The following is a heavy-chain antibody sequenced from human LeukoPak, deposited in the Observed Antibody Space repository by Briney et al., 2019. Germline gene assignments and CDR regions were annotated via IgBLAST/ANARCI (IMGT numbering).Heavy chain of an antibody. Sequence: ASVKVSCKASGYTFTSYGISWVRQAPGQGLEWMGGIIPIFGTANYAQKFQGRVTITADKSTSTAYMELSSLRSEDTAVYYCARAGLGYCGGDCYLYYYMDVWGKGTTVTVSS. CDR1: GYTFTSYG. D-gene: IGHD2-21*02. V-gene: IGHV1-69*06. J-gene: IGHJ6*03. CDR3: ARAGLGYCGGDCYLYYYMDV. CDR2: IIPIFGTA.